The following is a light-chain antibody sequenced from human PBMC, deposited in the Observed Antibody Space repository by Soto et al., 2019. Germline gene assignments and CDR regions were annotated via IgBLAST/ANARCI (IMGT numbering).Light chain of an antibody. Sequence: EILLTQSPGTLSLSPGERATLSCRASQSVRNSYLAWYQQKPGQAPRLLIHGASGRATGIPDRFSGSGSGTDFTLTISRLEPEDFAVYYCQQYGSSPYTFGPGTKLEI. J-gene: IGKJ2*01. CDR3: QQYGSSPYT. CDR1: QSVRNSY. CDR2: GAS. V-gene: IGKV3-20*01.